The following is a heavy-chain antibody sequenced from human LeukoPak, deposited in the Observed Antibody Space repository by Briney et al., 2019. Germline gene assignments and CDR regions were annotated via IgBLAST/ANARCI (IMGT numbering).Heavy chain of an antibody. V-gene: IGHV3-48*04. D-gene: IGHD6-13*01. J-gene: IGHJ4*02. Sequence: GGSLRLSCAASGFTFSRFSMNWVRQAPGKGLEWVSYISGDTSTIYYADSVKGRFTISSDDPKNSLYLQMNSLRAEDTAVYYCVRGTAAAGLGYWGQGTLVTVSS. CDR1: GFTFSRFS. CDR3: VRGTAAAGLGY. CDR2: ISGDTSTI.